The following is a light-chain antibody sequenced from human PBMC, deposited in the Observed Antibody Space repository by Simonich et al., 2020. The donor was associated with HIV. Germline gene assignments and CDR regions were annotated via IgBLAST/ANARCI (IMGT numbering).Light chain of an antibody. CDR2: KGT. CDR3: MQGTNWPAWT. J-gene: IGKJ1*01. V-gene: IGKV2-30*02. Sequence: DVVMTQSPLSLPVTLGQPASLSCRSSQSLVHSDGNTYLNWFQQGPGPSPRPLISKGTNRYSGFPDRCSGSGSGTDFTLKISRLEAEDVGVYYCMQGTNWPAWTFGQGPKVEIK. CDR1: QSLVHSDGNTY.